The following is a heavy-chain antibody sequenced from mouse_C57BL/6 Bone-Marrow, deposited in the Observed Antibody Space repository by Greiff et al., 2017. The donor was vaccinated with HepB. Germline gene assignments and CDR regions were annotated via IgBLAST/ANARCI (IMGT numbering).Heavy chain of an antibody. D-gene: IGHD1-1*01. V-gene: IGHV2-2*01. CDR3: ARNSDYYGSRGKAMDY. J-gene: IGHJ4*01. CDR1: GFSLTSYG. Sequence: VKLVESGPGLVQPSQSLSITCTVSGFSLTSYGVHWVRQSPGKGLEWLGVIWSGGSTDYNAAFISRLSISKDNSKSQVFFKMNSLQADDTAIYYCARNSDYYGSRGKAMDYWGQGTSVTVSS. CDR2: IWSGGST.